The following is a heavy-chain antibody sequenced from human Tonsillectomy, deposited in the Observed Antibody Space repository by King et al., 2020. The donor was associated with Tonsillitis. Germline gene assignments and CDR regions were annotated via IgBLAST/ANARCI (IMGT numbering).Heavy chain of an antibody. Sequence: VQLVESGGGVVQPGGSLRLSCAASGFTFSSYGMHWVRQSPGKGLEWVAFIRFDGSNKYYADSVKGRFTISRDNSKNTLYLQMNSLRAEDTAVYYCAKDDYYDSCGYDYWGQGTLVTVSS. V-gene: IGHV3-30*02. D-gene: IGHD3-22*01. J-gene: IGHJ4*02. CDR2: IRFDGSNK. CDR1: GFTFSSYG. CDR3: AKDDYYDSCGYDY.